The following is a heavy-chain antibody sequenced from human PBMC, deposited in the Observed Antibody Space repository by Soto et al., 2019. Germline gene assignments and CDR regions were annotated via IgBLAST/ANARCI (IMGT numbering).Heavy chain of an antibody. V-gene: IGHV3-30-3*01. J-gene: IGHJ4*02. CDR1: GFTFSSYA. D-gene: IGHD6-19*01. CDR3: ARVEAG. CDR2: ISYDGSNK. Sequence: QVQLVESGGGVVQPGRSLRLSCAACGFTFSSYAMHSVRQAPGKGLEWVAVISYDGSNKYYADSVKGRFTISRDNSKNTLYLQMNSLRAEDTAVYYCARVEAGWGQGTLVTVSS.